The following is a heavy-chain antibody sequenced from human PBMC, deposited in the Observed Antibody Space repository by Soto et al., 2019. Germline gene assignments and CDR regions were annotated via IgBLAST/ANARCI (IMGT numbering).Heavy chain of an antibody. Sequence: QVQLVQSGAEVKKPGASVKVSCKASGYTFTSYGISWVRQAPGQGLEWMGWISAYNGNTNYAQKLQGRVTMTTDTYTSTAYMKLRSLRSDDTAVYYCARDSFSLAKYAPFDYWVQGTLVTVAS. CDR2: ISAYNGNT. V-gene: IGHV1-18*01. D-gene: IGHD2-8*01. CDR3: ARDSFSLAKYAPFDY. CDR1: GYTFTSYG. J-gene: IGHJ4*02.